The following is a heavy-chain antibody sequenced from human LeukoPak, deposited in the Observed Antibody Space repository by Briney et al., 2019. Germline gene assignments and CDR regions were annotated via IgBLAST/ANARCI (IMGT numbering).Heavy chain of an antibody. CDR1: GYTFTGYY. CDR2: INPNSGGT. Sequence: ASVKVSCKASGYTFTGYYMHWVRQAPGQGLEWMGWINPNSGGTNYAQKFQGRVTMTRDTSISTAYMELSRLRSDDTAVYYCARNPLHCSSTSCYTSGGIVWGKGTTVTVSS. D-gene: IGHD2-2*02. J-gene: IGHJ6*04. CDR3: ARNPLHCSSTSCYTSGGIV. V-gene: IGHV1-2*02.